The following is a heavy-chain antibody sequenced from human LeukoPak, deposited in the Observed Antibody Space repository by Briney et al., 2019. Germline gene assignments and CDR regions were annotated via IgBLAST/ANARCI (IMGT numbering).Heavy chain of an antibody. D-gene: IGHD3-3*01. V-gene: IGHV1-69*13. CDR2: IIPIYGRA. J-gene: IGHJ4*02. CDR1: GGSFTSYG. Sequence: LVKVSCKASGGSFTSYGISWVRQAPGQGLEWMGKIIPIYGRANYGQKFQGRVTITADESTTTSYMELSSLTAEDMAVYYCATGGAYEFRDDYWGQGTLATVS. CDR3: ATGGAYEFRDDY.